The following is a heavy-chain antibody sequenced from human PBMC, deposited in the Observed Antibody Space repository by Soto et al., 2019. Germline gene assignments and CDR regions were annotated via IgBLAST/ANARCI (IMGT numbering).Heavy chain of an antibody. CDR1: GFIFSSFA. Sequence: GGSLRLSCAASGFIFSSFAMTWVRQAPGKGLEWVSSISGFGYGTYYADSVKGRFTISRDNSENTLYLQMNSLRADDTAVYYCATMERLFDYWGQGTLVTVSS. V-gene: IGHV3-23*01. D-gene: IGHD3-3*01. CDR3: ATMERLFDY. J-gene: IGHJ4*02. CDR2: ISGFGYGT.